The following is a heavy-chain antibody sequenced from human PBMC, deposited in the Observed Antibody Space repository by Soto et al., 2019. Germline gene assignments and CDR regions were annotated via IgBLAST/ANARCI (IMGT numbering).Heavy chain of an antibody. CDR3: ARGSYYYASRGYYHY. J-gene: IGHJ4*02. Sequence: SETLALTCTVSGGSIRSGDYYWGWIRQPPGKGLGGIGYIYYSWRTYYNPGLESRVTISVDTSKNEFSLKLSSVTAADTAVSSSARGSYYYASRGYYHYWGQGPMVNVSS. D-gene: IGHD3-22*01. CDR1: GGSIRSGDYY. CDR2: IYYSWRT. V-gene: IGHV4-30-4*01.